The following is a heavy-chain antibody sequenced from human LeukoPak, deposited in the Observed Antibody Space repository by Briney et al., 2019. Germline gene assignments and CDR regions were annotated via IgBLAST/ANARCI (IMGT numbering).Heavy chain of an antibody. Sequence: GASVKVSCKASGYTFTSYDINWVRQATGQGLEWMGWMNPNSGNTGYAQEFQGRVTITRNTSISTAYMELSSLRSEDTAVYYCARGATFNYDFWSGYYIPNWFDPWGQGTLVTVSS. V-gene: IGHV1-8*03. D-gene: IGHD3-3*01. CDR2: MNPNSGNT. CDR1: GYTFTSYD. CDR3: ARGATFNYDFWSGYYIPNWFDP. J-gene: IGHJ5*02.